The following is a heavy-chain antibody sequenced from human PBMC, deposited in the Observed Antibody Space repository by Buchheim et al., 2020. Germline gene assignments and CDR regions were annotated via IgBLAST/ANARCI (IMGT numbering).Heavy chain of an antibody. CDR2: IYHSGST. J-gene: IGHJ6*02. D-gene: IGHD6-19*01. V-gene: IGHV4-4*02. CDR1: GGSISSSNW. Sequence: QVQLQESGPGLVKPSGTLSLTCAVSGGSISSSNWWSWVRQPPGKGLEWIGEIYHSGSTNYNPSLKSRVTISVDTSKNQFSLKLSSVTAADTAVYYCARDGVAVAGSLGASSYGMDVWGQGTT. CDR3: ARDGVAVAGSLGASSYGMDV.